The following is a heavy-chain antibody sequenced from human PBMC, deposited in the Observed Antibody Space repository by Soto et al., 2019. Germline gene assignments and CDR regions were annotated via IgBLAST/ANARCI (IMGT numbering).Heavy chain of an antibody. CDR3: ANVPIWCSSTSCYTEGFDY. D-gene: IGHD2-2*02. V-gene: IGHV3-23*01. CDR2: ISVGVFT. J-gene: IGHJ4*02. Sequence: GGSLRLSCTASGFTFSDYAMSWVRQPPGRGLGGAPAISVGVFTSYEASVKAGFTASRANSKNTLYQQMNSLRAEDTAVYYCANVPIWCSSTSCYTEGFDYWGQGTLVTVSS. CDR1: GFTFSDYA.